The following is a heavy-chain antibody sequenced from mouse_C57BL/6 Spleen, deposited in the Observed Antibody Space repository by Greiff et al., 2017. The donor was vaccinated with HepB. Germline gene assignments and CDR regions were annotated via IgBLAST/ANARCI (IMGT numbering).Heavy chain of an antibody. Sequence: EVQLQQSGTVLARPGASVKMSCKTSGYTFTSYWMHWVKQRPGQGLEWIGAIYPGNSDTSYNQKFKGKAKLTAVTSASTAYMELSSLTNEDSAVYYCTREYGNYVNYYAMDYWGQGTSVTVSS. J-gene: IGHJ4*01. CDR3: TREYGNYVNYYAMDY. D-gene: IGHD2-10*02. CDR2: IYPGNSDT. V-gene: IGHV1-5*01. CDR1: GYTFTSYW.